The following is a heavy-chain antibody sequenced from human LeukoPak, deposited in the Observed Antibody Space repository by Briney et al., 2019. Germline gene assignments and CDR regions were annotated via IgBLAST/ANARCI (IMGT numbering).Heavy chain of an antibody. CDR3: ALIFSPDDYYAMDV. CDR2: ISYDGSNK. J-gene: IGHJ6*02. CDR1: GFTFSSYG. Sequence: PGRSLRLSCAASGFTFSSYGMHWVRQAPGKGLEWVAVISYDGSNKYYADSVKGRFTISRDNSKNTLYLQMNSLRAEDTAVYYCALIFSPDDYYAMDVWGQGTTVTVSS. V-gene: IGHV3-30*03.